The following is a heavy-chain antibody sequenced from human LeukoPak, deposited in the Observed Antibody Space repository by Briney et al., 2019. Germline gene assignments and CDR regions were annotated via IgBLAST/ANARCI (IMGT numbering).Heavy chain of an antibody. CDR1: GFTFSGYA. Sequence: GGSLRLSCAASGFTFSGYAMHWVRQAPGKGLEWVAVISYDGSNKYYADSVKGRFTISRDNSKNTLYLQMNSLRAEDTAVYYCAKEGGSTSYFDYWGQGNLVTVSS. V-gene: IGHV3-30*01. CDR3: AKEGGSTSYFDY. J-gene: IGHJ4*02. CDR2: ISYDGSNK. D-gene: IGHD1-26*01.